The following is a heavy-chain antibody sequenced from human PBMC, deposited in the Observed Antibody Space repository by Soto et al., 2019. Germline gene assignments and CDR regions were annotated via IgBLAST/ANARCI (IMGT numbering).Heavy chain of an antibody. CDR2: ISSSSSYI. CDR3: AVNVRGQLDY. D-gene: IGHD3-10*01. V-gene: IGHV3-21*01. Sequence: EVQLVESGGGLVKPGGSLRLSCAASGFTFSSYSMNWVRQAPRKGLEWVSSISSSSSYIYYADSVKGRFTISRDNAKNSLYLQMNSLRAEDTAVYYCAVNVRGQLDYWGQGTLVTVSS. J-gene: IGHJ4*02. CDR1: GFTFSSYS.